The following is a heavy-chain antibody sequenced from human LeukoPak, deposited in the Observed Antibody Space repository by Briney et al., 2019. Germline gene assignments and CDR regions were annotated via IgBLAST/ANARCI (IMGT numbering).Heavy chain of an antibody. V-gene: IGHV1-18*01. Sequence: ASVKVSCKASGYTFTSYGISWVRQAPGQGLEWMGWISAYNGNTNYAQKLQGRVTMTTDTSTSIAYMELRSLRSDGTAVYYCARGASTVAPDYWGQGTLVTVSS. J-gene: IGHJ4*02. CDR3: ARGASTVAPDY. D-gene: IGHD4-17*01. CDR1: GYTFTSYG. CDR2: ISAYNGNT.